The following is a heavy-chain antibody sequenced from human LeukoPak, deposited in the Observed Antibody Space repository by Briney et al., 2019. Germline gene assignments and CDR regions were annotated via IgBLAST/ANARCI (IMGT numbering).Heavy chain of an antibody. CDR2: INNDGSGA. CDR3: ATVSGLGMNEYLLH. CDR1: VLTFNKSW. V-gene: IGHV3-74*01. J-gene: IGHJ1*01. D-gene: IGHD3-16*01. Sequence: PGGSLRLSCAASVLTFNKSWMHWVRQGPGKGLEWVSRINNDGSGASYAGSVKGRFTISRDNAKNTLYLQMNSLRADDTAVYFCATVSGLGMNEYLLHWGQGALVTVSS.